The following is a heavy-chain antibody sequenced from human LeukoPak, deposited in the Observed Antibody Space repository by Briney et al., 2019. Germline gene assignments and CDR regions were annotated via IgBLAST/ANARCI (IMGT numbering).Heavy chain of an antibody. D-gene: IGHD3-10*01. CDR2: ISSSSSYI. J-gene: IGHJ4*02. CDR1: GFTFGTYS. Sequence: PGGSLRLSCAASGFTFGTYSMNWVRQAPGKGLEWVSSISSSSSYIYYAYSVKGRFTISRDNAKNSLFLQMSTLRAEDTAVYYCARDAMVRGVLIDYWGQGTLVTVSS. CDR3: ARDAMVRGVLIDY. V-gene: IGHV3-21*01.